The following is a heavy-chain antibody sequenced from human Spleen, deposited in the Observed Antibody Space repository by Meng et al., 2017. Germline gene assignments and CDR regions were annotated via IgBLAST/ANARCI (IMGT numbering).Heavy chain of an antibody. CDR2: INHSGST. CDR3: ARGPTTMAHDFDY. Sequence: QGQLQQGGAGLLKPSEPLSLTVAVYGGSFSGYYWSWIRQPPGKGLEWIGEINHSGSTNYKPSLKSRVTISVDTSKNQFSLKLSSVTAADSAVYYCARGPTTMAHDFDYWGQGTLVTVSS. CDR1: GGSFSGYY. D-gene: IGHD4-11*01. J-gene: IGHJ4*02. V-gene: IGHV4-34*01.